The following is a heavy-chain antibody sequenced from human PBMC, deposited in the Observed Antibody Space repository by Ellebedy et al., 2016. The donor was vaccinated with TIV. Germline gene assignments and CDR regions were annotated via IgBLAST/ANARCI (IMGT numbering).Heavy chain of an antibody. J-gene: IGHJ4*02. CDR3: ARDNGSSPDY. D-gene: IGHD2-8*01. Sequence: GESLKISCAASGFTFRIYVMHWVRQAPGKGLEWVAIMSNDGNTKYYADSVKSRFTISRDNSKSSLYLQMNSLRVEDTALYYCARDNGSSPDYWGQGTLVTVSS. CDR2: MSNDGNTK. V-gene: IGHV3-30*04. CDR1: GFTFRIYV.